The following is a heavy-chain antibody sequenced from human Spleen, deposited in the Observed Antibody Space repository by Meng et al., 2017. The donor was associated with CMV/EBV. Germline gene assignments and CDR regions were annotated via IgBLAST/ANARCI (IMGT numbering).Heavy chain of an antibody. CDR2: IKPILGTA. D-gene: IGHD1-26*01. V-gene: IGHV1-69*05. J-gene: IGHJ4*02. CDR1: GGTVISYA. CDR3: ARGLESGTYYTPFDY. Sequence: SGGTVISYAIYWVRQGPGQGIEWMGGIKPILGTAIYAKKFQGRVKITTDDSTSTVYMELSSLRSEDTAVYFCARGLESGTYYTPFDYWGRGTLVTVSS.